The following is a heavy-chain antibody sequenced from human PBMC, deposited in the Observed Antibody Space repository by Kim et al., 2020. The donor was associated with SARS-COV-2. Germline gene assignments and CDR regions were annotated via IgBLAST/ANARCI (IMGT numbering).Heavy chain of an antibody. CDR1: GYSFNSYW. CDR3: AKQAGYPKSDRFDY. Sequence: GESLKISCKGSGYSFNSYWIGWVRQMPGKGLEWMAIIYPGDSDTRYSPAFQGQVTISVDKSISTAYLQWEGLTASDTAVYYCAKQAGYPKSDRFDYWGQGTLVTVSP. J-gene: IGHJ4*02. D-gene: IGHD2-2*01. V-gene: IGHV5-51*01. CDR2: IYPGDSDT.